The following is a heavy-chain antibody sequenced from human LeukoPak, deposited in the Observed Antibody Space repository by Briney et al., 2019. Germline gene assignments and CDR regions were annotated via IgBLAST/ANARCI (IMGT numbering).Heavy chain of an antibody. CDR1: GGSISSYY. CDR2: LYYSGST. J-gene: IGHJ4*01. CDR3: ARHRDYYDT. D-gene: IGHD3-22*01. Sequence: SETLSLTCTVSGGSISSYYWSWIRQPPGKGLEWIGYLYYSGSTSYNPSLKSRVTISINTSKNQISLNLTSVTAADTAVYFCARHRDYYDTWGHGTLVTVSS. V-gene: IGHV4-59*08.